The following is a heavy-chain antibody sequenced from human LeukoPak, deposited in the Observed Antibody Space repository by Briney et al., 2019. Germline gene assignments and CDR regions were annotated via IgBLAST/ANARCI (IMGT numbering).Heavy chain of an antibody. V-gene: IGHV3-11*06. CDR2: ISTSSAFS. J-gene: IGHJ4*02. D-gene: IGHD6-13*01. CDR3: ARDPGSSYFDY. CDR1: RFIFSDSY. Sequence: GGSLRLSCAASRFIFSDSYMSWSRQAPGKGLEWLSFISTSSAFSKSADSVRGRFTISRDNAKNSVYLEMNSLRAEDTGVYYCARDPGSSYFDYWGQGTLITVSS.